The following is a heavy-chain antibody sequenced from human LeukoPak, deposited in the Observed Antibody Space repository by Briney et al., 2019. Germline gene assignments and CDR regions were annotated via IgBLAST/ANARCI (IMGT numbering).Heavy chain of an antibody. D-gene: IGHD1-26*01. CDR2: INPSGGST. Sequence: ASVKVSCKASGYTFTSYYMHWVRQAPGQGLEWMGIINPSGGSTSYAQKFQGRVTMTRDMSTSTVYMELSSLRSEDTAVYYCARQERLNYFDYWGQGTLVTVSS. J-gene: IGHJ4*02. CDR3: ARQERLNYFDY. V-gene: IGHV1-46*01. CDR1: GYTFTSYY.